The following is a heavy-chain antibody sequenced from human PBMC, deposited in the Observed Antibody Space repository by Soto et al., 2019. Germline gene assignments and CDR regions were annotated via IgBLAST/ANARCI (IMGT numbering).Heavy chain of an antibody. J-gene: IGHJ4*02. Sequence: QVQLVESGGGVVQPGRSLRLSCAASGFTFSSYGMHWVRQAPGKGLEWVAVIWYDGSNKYYADSVKGRFTISRDNSKNTLYLQMNSLRAEDTAVYYCARDHGYSSSWYGRKLDYWGQGTLVTVSS. CDR2: IWYDGSNK. CDR3: ARDHGYSSSWYGRKLDY. D-gene: IGHD6-13*01. CDR1: GFTFSSYG. V-gene: IGHV3-33*01.